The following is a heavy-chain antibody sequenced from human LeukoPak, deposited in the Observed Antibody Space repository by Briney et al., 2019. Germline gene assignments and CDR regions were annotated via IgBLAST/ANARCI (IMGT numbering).Heavy chain of an antibody. V-gene: IGHV1-69*13. CDR3: ARGHQLPVATAFDI. CDR1: GGTFSSYA. J-gene: IGHJ3*02. CDR2: IIPIFGTA. D-gene: IGHD2-2*01. Sequence: AVNVSCKASGGTFSSYAISWVRQAPAQGLEWMGGIIPIFGTANYAHKFQGRVTITADESTSTAYMELSSLRSEDTAVYYCARGHQLPVATAFDIWGQGTMVTVSS.